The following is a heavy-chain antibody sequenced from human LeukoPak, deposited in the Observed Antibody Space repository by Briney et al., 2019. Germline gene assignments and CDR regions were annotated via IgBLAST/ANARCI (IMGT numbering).Heavy chain of an antibody. CDR2: IRSKAHGGTT. CDR1: GFTFGDYA. V-gene: IGHV3-49*03. D-gene: IGHD2-21*02. CDR3: TRATALSQVSNY. J-gene: IGHJ4*02. Sequence: GGSLRLSCTASGFTFGDYAMSWFRQAPGKGLEWVGFIRSKAHGGTTEYAASVKGRFTISRDDSRSSAYLQMNSLKTEDTAVYYCTRATALSQVSNYWGQGIPVTVSS.